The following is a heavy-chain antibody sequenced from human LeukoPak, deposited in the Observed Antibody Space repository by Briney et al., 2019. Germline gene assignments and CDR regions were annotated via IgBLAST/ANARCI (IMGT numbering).Heavy chain of an antibody. CDR3: SVMHRYYDGSGYWVQ. Sequence: PGGSLRLSCAASGFTFSSYGMSWVRQAPGKGLEWVSGISTNGGSTSYADSVKGRFTISRDNPRNTLYMQMNSLSAEDTAVYYCSVMHRYYDGSGYWVQGGQGPLVTVSS. D-gene: IGHD3-22*01. CDR1: GFTFSSYG. CDR2: ISTNGGST. V-gene: IGHV3-23*01. J-gene: IGHJ4*02.